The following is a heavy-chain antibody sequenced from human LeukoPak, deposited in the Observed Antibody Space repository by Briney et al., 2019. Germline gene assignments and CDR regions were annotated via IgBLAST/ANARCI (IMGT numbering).Heavy chain of an antibody. J-gene: IGHJ5*02. V-gene: IGHV4-4*02. D-gene: IGHD1-26*01. CDR1: GGSINSSNW. CDR3: ASTSGSRLNWFDP. Sequence: SETLSLTCAVSGGSINSSNWWNWVRQPPGKGLEWIGEIYHSGSTNYNPSLKSRVTISVDTSKNQFSLKLSSVTAADTAVYYCASTSGSRLNWFDPWGQGTLVTVSS. CDR2: IYHSGST.